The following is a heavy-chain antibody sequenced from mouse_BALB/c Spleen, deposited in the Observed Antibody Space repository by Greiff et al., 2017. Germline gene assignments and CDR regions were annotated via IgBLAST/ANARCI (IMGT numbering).Heavy chain of an antibody. CDR3: ARGCHRYLLLDYAMDY. J-gene: IGHJ4*01. CDR1: GYTFTSYW. CDR2: IYPGDGDT. Sequence: QVQLKQSGAELARPGASVKLSCKASGYTFTSYWMQWVKQRPGQGLEWIGAIYPGDGDTRYTQKFKGKATLTADKSSSTAYMQLSSLASEDSAVYYCARGCHRYLLLDYAMDYWGQGTSVTVSS. V-gene: IGHV1-87*01. D-gene: IGHD2-14*01.